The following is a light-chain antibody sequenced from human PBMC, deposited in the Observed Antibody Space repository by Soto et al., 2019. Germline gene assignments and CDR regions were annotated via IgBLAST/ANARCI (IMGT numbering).Light chain of an antibody. J-gene: IGLJ1*01. Sequence: SYELTLPLSVSVALGQTASITCGGNNIGSKNVHWYQQKPGQAPILVISKDNNRPSEIPERFSGSNSGNTATLTISRAQAAAETYYFCQVWDNNTGVFGPGTKVTVL. CDR1: NIGSKN. V-gene: IGLV3-9*01. CDR3: QVWDNNTGV. CDR2: KDN.